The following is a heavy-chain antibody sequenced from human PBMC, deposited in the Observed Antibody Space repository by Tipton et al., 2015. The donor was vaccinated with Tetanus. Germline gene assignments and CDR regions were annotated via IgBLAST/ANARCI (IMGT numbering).Heavy chain of an antibody. Sequence: QSGAEVKKPGASVKVSCKASGYTFTSYAMHWVRQAPGQRLEWMGWINAGNGNTKYSQKLQGRVTITRDTSASTAYMELSSLRSEDTAVYYCARGGVGYCSSTSCYLFDPWGQGTLVTVSS. V-gene: IGHV1-3*01. CDR2: INAGNGNT. CDR1: GYTFTSYA. CDR3: ARGGVGYCSSTSCYLFDP. J-gene: IGHJ5*02. D-gene: IGHD2-2*01.